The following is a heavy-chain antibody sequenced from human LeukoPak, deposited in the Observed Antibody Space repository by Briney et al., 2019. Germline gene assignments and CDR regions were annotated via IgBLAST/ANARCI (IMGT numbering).Heavy chain of an antibody. J-gene: IGHJ5*02. D-gene: IGHD3-10*01. CDR1: GGSISSSSYY. V-gene: IGHV4-39*01. CDR3: ARRSVVRGKTPFDP. Sequence: SETLSLTCTVSGGSISSSSYYWGWIRQPPGKGLEWIGSIYYSGSTYYNPSLKSRVTISVESSKNQFSLKLSSVTAADTAVYYCARRSVVRGKTPFDPWGQGTLVTVSS. CDR2: IYYSGST.